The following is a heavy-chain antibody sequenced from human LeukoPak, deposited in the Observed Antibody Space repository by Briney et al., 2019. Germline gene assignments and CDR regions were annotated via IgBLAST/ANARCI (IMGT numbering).Heavy chain of an antibody. D-gene: IGHD2-2*01. CDR1: GGSISSYY. CDR3: AGTPLGYCSSTSCSNWFDP. CDR2: IYYSGST. V-gene: IGHV4-59*01. J-gene: IGHJ5*02. Sequence: SETLSLTCTVSGGSISSYYWSWIRQPPGKGLEWIGYIYYSGSTNYNPSLKSRVTISVDTSKNQFSLKLSSVPAADTAVYYCAGTPLGYCSSTSCSNWFDPWGQGTLVTVSS.